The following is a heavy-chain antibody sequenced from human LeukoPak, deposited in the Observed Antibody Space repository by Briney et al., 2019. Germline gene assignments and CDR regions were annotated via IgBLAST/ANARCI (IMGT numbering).Heavy chain of an antibody. CDR2: INHSGST. CDR3: ARDQVPSSGWYRGYYYGMDV. J-gene: IGHJ6*02. Sequence: SETLSLTCAVYGGSFSGYYWSWIRQPPGKGLEWIGEINHSGSTNYNPSLKSRVTISVDTSKNQFSLKLSSVTAADTAVYYCARDQVPSSGWYRGYYYGMDVWGQGTTVTVSS. CDR1: GGSFSGYY. D-gene: IGHD6-19*01. V-gene: IGHV4-34*01.